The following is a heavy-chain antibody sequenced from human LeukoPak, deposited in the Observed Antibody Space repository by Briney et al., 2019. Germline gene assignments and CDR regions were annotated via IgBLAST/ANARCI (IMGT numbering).Heavy chain of an antibody. V-gene: IGHV1-2*02. D-gene: IGHD1-14*01. CDR1: GYSFTDNY. CDR2: ISPKSGDT. Sequence: GASVKVSCKASGYSFTDNYIHWVRQAPGQGLEWMGWISPKSGDTNYAQKFQGRATMTRDTSISTAYMEVSSLRSDDTAVYYCANAPPGGPFDYWGQGTLVTVSS. CDR3: ANAPPGGPFDY. J-gene: IGHJ4*02.